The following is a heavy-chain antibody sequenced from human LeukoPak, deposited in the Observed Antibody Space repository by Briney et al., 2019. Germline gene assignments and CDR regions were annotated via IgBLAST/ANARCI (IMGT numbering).Heavy chain of an antibody. CDR3: ARVRDSGYDFPFDY. CDR2: IIPIFGTA. CDR1: GGTFSSYA. Sequence: ASVKVSCKASGGTFSSYAISWVRQAPGQGLEWMGGIIPIFGTANYAQKFQGRVTITTDESTSTAYMELSSLRSEDTAVYYCARVRDSGYDFPFDYWGQGTLVTVSS. D-gene: IGHD5-12*01. J-gene: IGHJ4*02. V-gene: IGHV1-69*05.